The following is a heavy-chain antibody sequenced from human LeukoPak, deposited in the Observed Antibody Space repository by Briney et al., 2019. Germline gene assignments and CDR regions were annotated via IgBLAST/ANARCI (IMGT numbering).Heavy chain of an antibody. D-gene: IGHD3-10*02. V-gene: IGHV3-48*03. CDR2: ISSSGCTI. J-gene: IGHJ6*04. Sequence: GGSLRLSCAASGFTFSSYEMNWVRQAPGKGLEWVSYISSSGCTIYYADSVKGRFTISRDNAKNSLYLQMNSLRAENTAVYYCAELGITMIGGVWGKGTTVTISS. CDR1: GFTFSSYE. CDR3: AELGITMIGGV.